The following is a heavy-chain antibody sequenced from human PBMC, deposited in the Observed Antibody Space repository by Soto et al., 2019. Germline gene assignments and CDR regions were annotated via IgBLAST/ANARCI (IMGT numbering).Heavy chain of an antibody. CDR3: ARSRGEDDCRSGYSAGWFFDL. CDR1: GGSISSTGYY. J-gene: IGHJ2*01. V-gene: IGHV4-31*03. CDR2: IYYTGST. D-gene: IGHD3-3*01. Sequence: QVQLQESGPRLVKPSQTLSLTCTVSGGSISSTGYYWNWIRQHPGKGLEWIGDIYYTGSTYYNPSLRSGIAFSVDTSKIKFSLNVSSVTAADTAVYYCARSRGEDDCRSGYSAGWFFDLWGRCTLVSVSS.